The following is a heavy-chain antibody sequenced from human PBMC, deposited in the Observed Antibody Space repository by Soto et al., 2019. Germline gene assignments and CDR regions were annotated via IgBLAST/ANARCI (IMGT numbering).Heavy chain of an antibody. D-gene: IGHD3-10*01. CDR1: GGSVSSGSYY. Sequence: PSETLSLTCTVSGGSVSSGSYYWSWIRQPPGKGLEWIGYIYYSGSTNYNPSLKSRVTISVDTSKNQFSLKLSSVTAADTAVYYCARDPGSAGRSNSYYGMDVWGQGTTVTVS. CDR2: IYYSGST. CDR3: ARDPGSAGRSNSYYGMDV. J-gene: IGHJ6*02. V-gene: IGHV4-61*01.